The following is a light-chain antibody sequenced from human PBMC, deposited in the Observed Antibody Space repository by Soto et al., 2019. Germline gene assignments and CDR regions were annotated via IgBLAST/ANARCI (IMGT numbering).Light chain of an antibody. CDR3: QQCSNWPRA. J-gene: IGKJ2*01. V-gene: IGKV3-11*01. Sequence: EIVLTQSPATLSLSPGERATLSCRASQSVHTSLAWYQQKPGQAPRLLIYGASNRATGISARFSASGSGTDFTLTISSLEPADFAVYYCQQCSNWPRAFGQGTKVEIK. CDR1: QSVHTS. CDR2: GAS.